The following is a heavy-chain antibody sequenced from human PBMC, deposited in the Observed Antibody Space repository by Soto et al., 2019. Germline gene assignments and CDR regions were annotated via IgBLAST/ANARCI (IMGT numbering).Heavy chain of an antibody. CDR3: ARAPGSGSYYRGANRI. CDR1: GGTFSSYA. Sequence: QVQLVQSGAEVKKPGSSVKVSCKASGGTFSSYAISWVRQAPGQGLEWMGGIIPIFGTANYAQKFQGRVTIPADKSTSTAYMELSSLRSEDTAVYYCARAPGSGSYYRGANRIWGQGTMVTVSS. J-gene: IGHJ3*02. CDR2: IIPIFGTA. D-gene: IGHD3-10*01. V-gene: IGHV1-69*06.